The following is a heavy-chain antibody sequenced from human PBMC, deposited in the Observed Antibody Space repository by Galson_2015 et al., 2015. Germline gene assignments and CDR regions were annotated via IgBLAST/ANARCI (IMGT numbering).Heavy chain of an antibody. J-gene: IGHJ3*02. CDR2: SGRTT. CDR3: ARKTSGRDAFDI. Sequence: SGRTTYYADSVKGRFTISRDNAKNSLYLEANSLRAEDTAVYYCARKTSGRDAFDIWGQGTMITVSS. V-gene: IGHV3-11*01. D-gene: IGHD6-25*01.